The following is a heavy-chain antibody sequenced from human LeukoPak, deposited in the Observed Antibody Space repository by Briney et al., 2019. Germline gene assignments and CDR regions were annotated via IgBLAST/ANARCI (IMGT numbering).Heavy chain of an antibody. CDR2: ISSSSRYI. D-gene: IGHD6-19*01. CDR3: AKDHLPGIVVADRDY. J-gene: IGHJ4*02. V-gene: IGHV3-21*04. CDR1: GFTFSSYS. Sequence: PGGSLRLSCAASGFTFSSYSMNWVRQAPGKGLEWVSSISSSSRYIYYADSMKGRFTISRDNSKNSLYLQMNSLRAEDTAVYYCAKDHLPGIVVADRDYWGQGTLVTVSS.